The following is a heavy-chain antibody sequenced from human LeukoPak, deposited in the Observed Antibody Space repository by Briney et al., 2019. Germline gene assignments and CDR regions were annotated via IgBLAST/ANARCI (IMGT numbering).Heavy chain of an antibody. CDR2: INKDGSEI. Sequence: HPGGSLRLSCEASGFTFMTYWMNWVPQAPGKGLEWLANINKDGSEIYYVDSVRGRFTISRDNAKSSLSLPSVYLQMNSLRVEDTAVYYCVRGFDGYYGFDIWGRGTMVTVSS. J-gene: IGHJ3*02. V-gene: IGHV3-7*05. CDR3: VRGFDGYYGFDI. D-gene: IGHD5-24*01. CDR1: GFTFMTYW.